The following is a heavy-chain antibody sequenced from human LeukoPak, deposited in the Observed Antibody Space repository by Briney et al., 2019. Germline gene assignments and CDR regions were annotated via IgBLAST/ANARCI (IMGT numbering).Heavy chain of an antibody. CDR3: ARDPPGRPYSSSSYG. J-gene: IGHJ4*02. CDR1: GGTFSSYA. Sequence: SVKVSCKASGGTFSSYAISWVRQAPGQGLEWMGGIIPMFGTANYAQKFQGRVTITADKSTSTAYMELSSLRSEDTAVYYCARDPPGRPYSSSSYGWGRGTLVTVSS. CDR2: IIPMFGTA. D-gene: IGHD6-6*01. V-gene: IGHV1-69*06.